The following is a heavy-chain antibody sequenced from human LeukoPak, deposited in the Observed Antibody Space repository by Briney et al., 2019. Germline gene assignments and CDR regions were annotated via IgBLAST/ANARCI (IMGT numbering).Heavy chain of an antibody. D-gene: IGHD2-15*01. Sequence: ASVKVSCKASGYTFTGYYMHWVRQAPGQGLEWMGWINPNSGGTNYAQKFQGRVTMTRDTSISTAYMELSRLRSDDTAVYYCARDQLRIVVVVAAPPRWFDPWGQGTLVTVSS. CDR2: INPNSGGT. CDR1: GYTFTGYY. J-gene: IGHJ5*02. CDR3: ARDQLRIVVVVAAPPRWFDP. V-gene: IGHV1-2*02.